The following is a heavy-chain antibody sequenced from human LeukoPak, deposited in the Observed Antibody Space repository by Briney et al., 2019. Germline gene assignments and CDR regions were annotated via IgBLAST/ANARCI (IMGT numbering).Heavy chain of an antibody. V-gene: IGHV4-31*03. CDR1: GGSISSGGYY. D-gene: IGHD3-3*01. J-gene: IGHJ1*01. Sequence: SETLSLTCTVSGGSISSGGYYWSWIRQHPGKGLEWIGYIYYSGSTYYNPSLKSRVTMSVDTSKDQFSLKLSSVNAADTAMYYCARHRSPLESFHHWGQGTLVTASS. CDR3: ARHRSPLESFHH. CDR2: IYYSGST.